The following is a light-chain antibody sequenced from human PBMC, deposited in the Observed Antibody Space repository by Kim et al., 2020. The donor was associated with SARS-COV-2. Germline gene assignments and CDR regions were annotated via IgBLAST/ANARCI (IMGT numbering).Light chain of an antibody. J-gene: IGKJ2*01. CDR3: QQCRNWPPYT. CDR1: QSVSSD. CDR2: RAS. Sequence: EIVLTQSPDTLSFSPGERATLSCRASQSVSSDLAWYQQKPGQAPRLLIYRASNRATGIPARFSGSGSGTDFTLTISSLEPEDSAVYFCQQCRNWPPYTFGQGTKLEI. V-gene: IGKV3-11*01.